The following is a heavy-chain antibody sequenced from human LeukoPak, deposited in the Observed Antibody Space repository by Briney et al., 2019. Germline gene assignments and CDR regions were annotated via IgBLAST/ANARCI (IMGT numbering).Heavy chain of an antibody. CDR1: GFTFSSYR. J-gene: IGHJ4*02. CDR3: ARAVAGLY. D-gene: IGHD6-19*01. CDR2: IKQDGSEK. V-gene: IGHV3-7*01. Sequence: GGSLRLSCAASGFTFSSYRMSWVRPAPGKGVELVANIKQDGSEKYYVDSVRGRFTISRDNAKNSLYLQMNSLRAEDTAVYYCARAVAGLYWGQGTLVTVSS.